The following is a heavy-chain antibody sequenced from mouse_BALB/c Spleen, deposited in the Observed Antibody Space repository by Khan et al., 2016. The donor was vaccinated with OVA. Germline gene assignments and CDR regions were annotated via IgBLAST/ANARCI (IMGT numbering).Heavy chain of an antibody. J-gene: IGHJ1*01. CDR1: GYSITSDYA. Sequence: EVQLQESGPGLVKPSQSLSLTCTVTGYSITSDYAWNWIRQFPGNKLEWMGYISYSGSANYNPSLKSRISITRDTSENQFFLQLNSVTTEDSATYDCARRYYYGHWYFDVWGAGTTVTVSS. V-gene: IGHV3-2*02. CDR2: ISYSGSA. D-gene: IGHD1-1*01. CDR3: ARRYYYGHWYFDV.